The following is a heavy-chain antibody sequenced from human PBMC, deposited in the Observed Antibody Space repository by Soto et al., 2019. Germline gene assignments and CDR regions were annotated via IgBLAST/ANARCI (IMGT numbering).Heavy chain of an antibody. CDR1: GFTFSSFS. CDR2: INTGGAT. J-gene: IGHJ4*02. V-gene: IGHV3-23*01. D-gene: IGHD3-22*01. Sequence: GGSLRLSCAASGFTFSSFSMTWVRQAPGKGLEWVSTINTGGATYYADSVKGRFTISRDNSKNTVYLQMNSLRAEDTAVYYCAEGSGGYYYEYWGQGTLVTVSS. CDR3: AEGSGGYYYEY.